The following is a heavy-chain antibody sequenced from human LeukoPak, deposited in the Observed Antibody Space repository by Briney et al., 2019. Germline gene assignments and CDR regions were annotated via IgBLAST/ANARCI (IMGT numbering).Heavy chain of an antibody. CDR3: AIAYDFWSGYPAYFDY. CDR2: IYTSGST. Sequence: PSETLSLTCTVSGGSISSYYWSWIRQPAGKGLEWIGRIYTSGSTNYNPSLKSRVTMSVDTSKNQFSLKLSSVTAADPAVYYCAIAYDFWSGYPAYFDYWGQGTLVTVSS. CDR1: GGSISSYY. D-gene: IGHD3-3*01. J-gene: IGHJ4*02. V-gene: IGHV4-4*07.